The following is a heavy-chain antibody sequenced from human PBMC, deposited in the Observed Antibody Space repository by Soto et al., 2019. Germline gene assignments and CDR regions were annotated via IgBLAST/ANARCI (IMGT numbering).Heavy chain of an antibody. CDR2: ISGSGGST. CDR3: AKDEWNDSGYSGPDAFDI. V-gene: IGHV3-23*01. CDR1: GFTFSSYA. D-gene: IGHD5-12*01. J-gene: IGHJ3*02. Sequence: PGGSLRLSCAASGFTFSSYAMSWVRQAPGKGLEWVSAISGSGGSTYYADSVKGRFTISRDNSKNTLYLQMNSLRAEDTAVYYCAKDEWNDSGYSGPDAFDIWGQGTMVTVSS.